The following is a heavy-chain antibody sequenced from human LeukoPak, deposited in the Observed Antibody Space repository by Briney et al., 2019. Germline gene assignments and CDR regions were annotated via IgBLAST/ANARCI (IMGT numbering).Heavy chain of an antibody. CDR3: ARDNRRRATMTSGGGYFDY. V-gene: IGHV4-61*02. CDR1: GGSISSGSYY. D-gene: IGHD5-12*01. J-gene: IGHJ4*02. CDR2: IYTSGST. Sequence: PLQTLSLTCTVSGGSISSGSYYWSWIRQPAGKRLEWIGRIYTSGSTNYNPSLKSRVTISVDTSKNQFSLKLSSVTAADTAVYYCARDNRRRATMTSGGGYFDYWGQGTLVTVSS.